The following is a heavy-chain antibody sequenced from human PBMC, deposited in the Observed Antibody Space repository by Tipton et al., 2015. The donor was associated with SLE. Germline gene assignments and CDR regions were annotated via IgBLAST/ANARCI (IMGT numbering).Heavy chain of an antibody. V-gene: IGHV4-39*07. D-gene: IGHD2-2*01. CDR3: ARGVIVVVPAAKKTYWFDP. Sequence: TLSLTCTVSGGSISSSSYYWGWIRQPPGKGLEWLGSIYYSGSTYYNPSLKSRVTISVDTSKNQFSLKLSSVTAADTAVYYCARGVIVVVPAAKKTYWFDPWGQGTLVPVSS. J-gene: IGHJ5*02. CDR2: IYYSGST. CDR1: GGSISSSSYY.